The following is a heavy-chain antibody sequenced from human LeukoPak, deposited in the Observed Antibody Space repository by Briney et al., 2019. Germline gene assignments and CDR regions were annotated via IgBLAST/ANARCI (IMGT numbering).Heavy chain of an antibody. D-gene: IGHD6-19*01. V-gene: IGHV3-23*01. J-gene: IGHJ4*02. CDR2: ISGSGGST. CDR1: GFTFSSYA. CDR3: ARSFGQYSSAPDY. Sequence: GGSLRLSCAASGFTFSSYAMSWVRQAPGKGLEWVSAISGSGGSTYYADSVKGRFTISRDNSKNTLYLQMNSLRAEDTAVYYCARSFGQYSSAPDYWGQGTLVTVSS.